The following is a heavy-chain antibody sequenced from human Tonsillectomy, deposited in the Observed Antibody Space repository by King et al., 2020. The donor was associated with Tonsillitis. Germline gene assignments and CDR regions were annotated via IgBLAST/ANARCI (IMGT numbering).Heavy chain of an antibody. D-gene: IGHD2-2*01. CDR3: ARYHCGSSGCSPADIDY. CDR2: ISSSSTYI. CDR1: GFTFSTHS. V-gene: IGHV3-21*01. Sequence: VQLVESGGGLVKPGGSLRLSCAASGFTFSTHSMNWVRQAPGKGLEWVSSISSSSTYIYYADSVKGRFTISRDNANNSLYLQTNSLRAKDTAVYYCARYHCGSSGCSPADIDYWGQGTLVTVSS. J-gene: IGHJ4*02.